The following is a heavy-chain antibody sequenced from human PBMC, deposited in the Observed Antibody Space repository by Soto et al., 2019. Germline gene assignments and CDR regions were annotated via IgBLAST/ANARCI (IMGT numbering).Heavy chain of an antibody. J-gene: IGHJ4*02. CDR2: ITGSGSGI. V-gene: IGHV3-23*01. D-gene: IGHD3-16*01. CDR3: AKSRSSAWSPHYYFDY. CDR1: GFTFNNYA. Sequence: EVQLLESGGGLVQPGGSLRLSCAASGFTFNNYAMGWVRQAPGKGLEWVSAITGSGSGIYYLDSVKGRFTISRDNSKNTLFLQVNSLRAEDTAIYYCAKSRSSAWSPHYYFDYWGQGTLVTVSS.